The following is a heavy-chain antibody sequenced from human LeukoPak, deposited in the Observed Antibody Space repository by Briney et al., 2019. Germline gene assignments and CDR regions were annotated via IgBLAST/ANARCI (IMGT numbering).Heavy chain of an antibody. CDR1: GYAFTGNY. Sequence: GASVKVSCKASGYAFTGNYIHWVRQAPGQGPEWMGWINPHSGGTNYAQKFQGRVTMTRDTSISTAYMELSRLRSDDTAVYYCARYLAYSSGWSYTDWFDPWGQGTLVTVSS. CDR3: ARYLAYSSGWSYTDWFDP. CDR2: INPHSGGT. V-gene: IGHV1-2*02. J-gene: IGHJ5*02. D-gene: IGHD6-19*01.